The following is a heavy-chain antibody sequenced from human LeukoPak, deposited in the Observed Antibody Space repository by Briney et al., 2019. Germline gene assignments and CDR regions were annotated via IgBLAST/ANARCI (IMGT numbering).Heavy chain of an antibody. V-gene: IGHV3-15*01. D-gene: IGHD3-3*01. J-gene: IGHJ5*02. CDR1: GFTFSNAW. CDR3: TTSKAYYDFWSGPVNWFDP. Sequence: GGSLRLSCAASGFTFSNAWMSWVRQAPGKGLEWVGRIKRKTDGGTTDYAAPVKGRFTISRDDSKNTLYLQTNSLKTEDTAVYYCTTSKAYYDFWSGPVNWFDPWGQGTLVTVSS. CDR2: IKRKTDGGTT.